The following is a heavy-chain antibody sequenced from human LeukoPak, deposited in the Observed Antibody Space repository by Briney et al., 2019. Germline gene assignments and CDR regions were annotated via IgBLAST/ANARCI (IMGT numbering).Heavy chain of an antibody. D-gene: IGHD4-11*01. CDR3: ARGRDYSNYVAGWFDP. Sequence: PSETLSLTCAVYGGSFSGYYWNWIRQPPGKGLEWVGEINHSGSTNHNPSLKSRVTISLDTSKNQFSLKLSSVTAADTAVYYCARGRDYSNYVAGWFDPWGQGTLVTVSS. V-gene: IGHV4-34*01. J-gene: IGHJ5*02. CDR1: GGSFSGYY. CDR2: INHSGST.